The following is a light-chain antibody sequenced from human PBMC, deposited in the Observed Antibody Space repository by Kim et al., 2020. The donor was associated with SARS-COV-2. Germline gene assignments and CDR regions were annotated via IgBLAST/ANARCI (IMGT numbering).Light chain of an antibody. J-gene: IGKJ5*01. Sequence: ASVGDRVTITFQASEDVSDYFNWYHQKPGEAPKVLIRDAANLEAGVPSRFSRGGYGTEVSLTSSRVQPEDMGTYYCQQYDAPPFTFGQGTRLEIK. V-gene: IGKV1-33*01. CDR3: QQYDAPPFT. CDR1: EDVSDY. CDR2: DAA.